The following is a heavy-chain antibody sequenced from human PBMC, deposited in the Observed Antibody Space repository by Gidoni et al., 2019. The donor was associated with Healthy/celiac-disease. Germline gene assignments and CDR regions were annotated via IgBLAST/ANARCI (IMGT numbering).Heavy chain of an antibody. D-gene: IGHD6-13*01. CDR2: ISSNGGST. V-gene: IGHV3-64D*06. Sequence: EVQLVASGGGLVQPGGSLRLSCSASGFTLRSYAMHWVRQTPGKGMEYVSAISSNGGSTYYADSVKGRFTISRDNPKNTLYLQMSSLRAEDTAVYYCVKNGAAAGTGWFDPWGQGTLVTVSS. CDR1: GFTLRSYA. J-gene: IGHJ5*02. CDR3: VKNGAAAGTGWFDP.